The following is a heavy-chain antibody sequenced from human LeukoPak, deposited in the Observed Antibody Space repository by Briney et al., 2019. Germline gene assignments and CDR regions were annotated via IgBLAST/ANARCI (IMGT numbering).Heavy chain of an antibody. CDR3: ARGGKTPALRYFDWFDYYYGMDV. Sequence: GGSLRLSCATSGFTFTNYAMSWVRQAPGKGLEWVSAVSGSGGSTYYADSVKGRFTISRDNAKNSLYLQMDSLRAEDTAVYYCARGGKTPALRYFDWFDYYYGMDVWGQGTTVTVSS. D-gene: IGHD3-9*01. CDR2: VSGSGGST. V-gene: IGHV3-23*01. J-gene: IGHJ6*02. CDR1: GFTFTNYA.